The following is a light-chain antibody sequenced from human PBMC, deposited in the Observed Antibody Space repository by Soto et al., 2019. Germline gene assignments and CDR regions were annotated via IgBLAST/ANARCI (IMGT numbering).Light chain of an antibody. CDR3: LLYFSRDRYT. V-gene: IGKV3-20*01. J-gene: IGKJ2*01. Sequence: EIVLTQTPGTLSLSPGERATLSCRASQSVTSSHLAWYQQKPGQAPRLLIYGASPRATGIPDRFSGSGSDTDFSLTIRRLQPEDFAMYYCLLYFSRDRYTFGPGTKVQIK. CDR2: GAS. CDR1: QSVTSSH.